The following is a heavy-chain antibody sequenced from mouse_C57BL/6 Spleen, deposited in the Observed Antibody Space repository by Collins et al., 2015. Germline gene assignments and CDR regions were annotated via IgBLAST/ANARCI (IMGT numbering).Heavy chain of an antibody. V-gene: IGHV1-81*01. CDR2: IYPRSGNT. J-gene: IGHJ1*03. D-gene: IGHD2-3*01. Sequence: QVQLQQSGAELARPGASVKLSCKASGYTFTSYGISWVKQRTGQGLEWIGEIYPRSGNTYYNEKFKGKATLTADKSSSTAYMELRSLTSEDSAVYFCARGWDGSWYFDVWGTGTTVTVSS. CDR1: GYTFTSYG. CDR3: ARGWDGSWYFDV.